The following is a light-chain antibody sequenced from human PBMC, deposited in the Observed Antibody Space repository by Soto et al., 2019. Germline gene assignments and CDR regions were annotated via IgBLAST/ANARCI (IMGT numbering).Light chain of an antibody. V-gene: IGKV3-15*01. Sequence: VMSQSPTTLFVSSGERVALSCWASESVNDNLAWYHQKPGQTPRLLIYDASTRAAGIPASFSGSGSGTEFTLTISSLQSEDFGVYYCPHYNRWPLTSGGGTKVDIK. J-gene: IGKJ4*01. CDR2: DAS. CDR3: PHYNRWPLT. CDR1: ESVNDN.